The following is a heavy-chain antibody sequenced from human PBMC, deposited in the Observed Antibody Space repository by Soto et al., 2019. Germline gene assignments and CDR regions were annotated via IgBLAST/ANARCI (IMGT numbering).Heavy chain of an antibody. CDR1: GFSLSTSGMC. CDR3: ARMGFRGASRYYYYYMEV. D-gene: IGHD3-10*01. Sequence: GSGPTLVNPTQTLTVTCTSSGFSLSTSGMCVSWIRQPPGKALEWLARIDWDDDKYYSTSLKTRLTISKDTSKNQVVLTMTNMDPVDTATYYCARMGFRGASRYYYYYMEVWGKGTTVTVSS. J-gene: IGHJ6*03. V-gene: IGHV2-70*11. CDR2: IDWDDDK.